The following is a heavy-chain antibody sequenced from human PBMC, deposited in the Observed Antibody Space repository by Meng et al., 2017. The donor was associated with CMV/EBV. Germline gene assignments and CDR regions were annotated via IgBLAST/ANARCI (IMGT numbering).Heavy chain of an antibody. CDR1: GYTFTGYY. V-gene: IGHV1-2*02. CDR2: INPNSGGT. CDR3: AASNPTYYYYGMDV. Sequence: ASVKVSCKASGYTFTGYYMHWVRQAPGQGLEWMGWINPNSGGTNYAQKFQGRVTMTRDTSISTAYMELSGLRSDDTAVYYCAASNPTYYYYGMDVWGQGTTVTVSS. J-gene: IGHJ6*02.